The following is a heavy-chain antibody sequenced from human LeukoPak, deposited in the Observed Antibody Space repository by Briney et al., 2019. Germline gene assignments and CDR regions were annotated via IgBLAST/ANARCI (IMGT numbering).Heavy chain of an antibody. CDR1: GFTFDDYA. CDR3: AKDYRIFESTQPGY. D-gene: IGHD3-3*01. Sequence: GGSLRLSCAASGFTFDDYAMHWVRQAPGKGLEWVSLISWDGGSTYYADSLKGRFTISRDNIKNSLYLQMNSLRPEDTALYYCAKDYRIFESTQPGYWGQGTLVTVSS. CDR2: ISWDGGST. V-gene: IGHV3-43D*03. J-gene: IGHJ4*02.